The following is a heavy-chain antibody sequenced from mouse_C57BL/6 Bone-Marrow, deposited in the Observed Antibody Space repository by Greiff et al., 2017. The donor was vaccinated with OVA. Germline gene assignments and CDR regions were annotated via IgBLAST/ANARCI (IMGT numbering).Heavy chain of an antibody. D-gene: IGHD1-1*01. V-gene: IGHV5-4*01. Sequence: EVKLMESGGGLVKPGGSLKLSCAASGFTFSSYAMSWVRQTPEKRLEWVATISDGGSYTYYPDNVKGRFTISRDNAKNNLYLQMSQLKSEDTAMYYCAREGITTVASDYWGQGTTLTVSS. CDR2: ISDGGSYT. CDR1: GFTFSSYA. J-gene: IGHJ2*01. CDR3: AREGITTVASDY.